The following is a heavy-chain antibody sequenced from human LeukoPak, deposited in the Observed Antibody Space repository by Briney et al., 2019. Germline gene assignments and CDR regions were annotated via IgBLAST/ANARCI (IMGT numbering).Heavy chain of an antibody. CDR3: ARVGWVLRYAFDI. V-gene: IGHV3-48*03. Sequence: PGRSLRLSCEASGXSLSSYEMNWVRQAPGKGLEWVSHISSRGSTIYYADSVKGRFTISRDNAKNSLYLQMNSLRAEDTAVYYCARVGWVLRYAFDIWGQGTMVTVSS. CDR2: ISSRGSTI. CDR1: GXSLSSYE. J-gene: IGHJ3*02. D-gene: IGHD3-16*01.